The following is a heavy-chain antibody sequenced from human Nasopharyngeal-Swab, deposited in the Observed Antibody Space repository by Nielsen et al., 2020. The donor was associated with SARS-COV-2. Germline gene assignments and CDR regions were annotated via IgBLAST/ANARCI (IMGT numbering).Heavy chain of an antibody. Sequence: SRQGPGKGREGIGAIHYSGNRNYNPTLRSRLSISVDTSKNQFSLQLSSVTAADTAVYYCAKQRGDTAMVFDFWGQGTLVTVSS. J-gene: IGHJ4*02. D-gene: IGHD5-18*01. CDR3: AKQRGDTAMVFDF. V-gene: IGHV4-39*01. CDR2: IHYSGNR.